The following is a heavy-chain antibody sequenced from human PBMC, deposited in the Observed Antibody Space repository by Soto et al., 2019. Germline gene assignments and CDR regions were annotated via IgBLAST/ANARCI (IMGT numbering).Heavy chain of an antibody. D-gene: IGHD3-22*01. J-gene: IGHJ3*02. CDR1: GYTFTGYY. CDR2: INPNSGGT. V-gene: IGHV1-2*04. CDR3: ARCTHYYDSSGYLGPPDDAFDI. Sequence: ASVKVSCKASGYTFTGYYMHWVRQAPGQGLEWMGWINPNSGGTNYAQKFQGWVTMTRDTSISTAYMELSRLRSDDTAVYYCARCTHYYDSSGYLGPPDDAFDIWGQGTMVTVSS.